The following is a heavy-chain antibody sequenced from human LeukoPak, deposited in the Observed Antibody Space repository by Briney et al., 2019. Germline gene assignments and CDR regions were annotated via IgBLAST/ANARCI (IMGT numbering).Heavy chain of an antibody. D-gene: IGHD3-9*01. J-gene: IGHJ4*02. CDR3: ARDGVFDWIDY. CDR2: INPNSGGT. V-gene: IGHV1-2*06. CDR1: GYTFTGYY. Sequence: GASVKVSCKASGYTFTGYYMHWVRQAPGQGLEWMGRINPNSGGTNYAQKFQGRATMTRDTSISTAYMELSRLRSDDTAVHYCARDGVFDWIDYWGQGTLVTVSS.